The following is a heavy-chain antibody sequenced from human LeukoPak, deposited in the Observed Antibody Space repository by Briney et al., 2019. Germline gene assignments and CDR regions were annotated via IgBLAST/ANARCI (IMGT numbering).Heavy chain of an antibody. Sequence: SGTLSLTCAVSGDSISSNNWWSWVRQSPGKGLEWIGEISHNGITSYKPSLRSRGTISVDKSKNQVFLKLTSVTAADTAVYYCARDLLSGGGRRLEAFDPWGQGTLVTVSS. CDR2: ISHNGIT. V-gene: IGHV4-4*02. J-gene: IGHJ5*02. D-gene: IGHD4-23*01. CDR1: GDSISSNNW. CDR3: ARDLLSGGGRRLEAFDP.